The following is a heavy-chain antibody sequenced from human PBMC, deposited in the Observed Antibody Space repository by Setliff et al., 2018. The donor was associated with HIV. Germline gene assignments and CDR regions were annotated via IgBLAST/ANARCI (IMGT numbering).Heavy chain of an antibody. J-gene: IGHJ4*02. D-gene: IGHD2-15*01. V-gene: IGHV3-48*01. CDR1: GFTFSTYS. CDR3: ARDDWTCSDGTCFPITFDY. CDR2: ISRSGDTI. Sequence: PGGSLRLSCAASGFTFSTYSMNWVRQAPGKGLEWVSYISRSGDTIDYADSVKGRFTISRDNAKNSVSLQMNSLRVEGTAVYYCARDDWTCSDGTCFPITFDYWGQGTLVTVSS.